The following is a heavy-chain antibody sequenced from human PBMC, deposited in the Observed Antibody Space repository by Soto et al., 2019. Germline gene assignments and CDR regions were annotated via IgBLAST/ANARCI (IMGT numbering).Heavy chain of an antibody. Sequence: GASVKVSCKASGYTFTSCGIIWVRQAPGQGLEWMGWISAYNGNTNYAQKLQGRVTMTTDTSTSTAYMELRSLRSDDTAVYYCARFCSSTSCFYYYGMDVWGQGTTVTVSS. J-gene: IGHJ6*02. V-gene: IGHV1-18*01. CDR3: ARFCSSTSCFYYYGMDV. CDR1: GYTFTSCG. D-gene: IGHD2-2*01. CDR2: ISAYNGNT.